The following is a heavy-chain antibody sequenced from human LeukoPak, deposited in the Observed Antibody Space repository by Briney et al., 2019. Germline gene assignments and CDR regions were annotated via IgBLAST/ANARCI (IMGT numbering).Heavy chain of an antibody. CDR3: VPYCSGGSCYSGYYFDY. V-gene: IGHV3-21*04. CDR1: GFTFSSYS. Sequence: GGSLRLSCAASGFTFSSYSMNWVRQAPGKGLEWVSSISSSGSTIYYADSVKGRFTISRDNAKNSLYLQMNSLRAEDTAVYYCVPYCSGGSCYSGYYFDYWGQGTLVTVSS. J-gene: IGHJ4*02. CDR2: ISSSGSTI. D-gene: IGHD2-15*01.